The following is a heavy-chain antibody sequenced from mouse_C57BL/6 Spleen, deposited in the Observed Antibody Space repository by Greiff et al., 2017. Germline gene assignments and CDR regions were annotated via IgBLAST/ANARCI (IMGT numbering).Heavy chain of an antibody. Sequence: QVHVKRSGAELVRPGASVKLSCKASGYTFTDYYINWVKQRPGQGLEWIARIYPGSGNTYYNEKFKGKATLTAEKSSSTAYMQLSSLTSEDSAIYFCARTGSSSYYYAMDYWGQGTSVTVSS. CDR1: GYTFTDYY. D-gene: IGHD1-1*01. CDR2: IYPGSGNT. V-gene: IGHV1-76*01. J-gene: IGHJ4*01. CDR3: ARTGSSSYYYAMDY.